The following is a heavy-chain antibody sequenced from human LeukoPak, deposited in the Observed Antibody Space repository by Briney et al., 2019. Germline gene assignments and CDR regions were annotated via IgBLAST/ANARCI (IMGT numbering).Heavy chain of an antibody. Sequence: GGSLRLSCAAPGFTFSSYAMHWVRQAPGKGLEYVSAISTNGGSTYYADSVKGRSIISRDNSKNTLYLQMGSLRAEDVAVYYCARATNYGAYDVWGQGTLVTVSS. D-gene: IGHD4-17*01. V-gene: IGHV3-64*02. CDR3: ARATNYGAYDV. CDR1: GFTFSSYA. CDR2: ISTNGGST. J-gene: IGHJ4*02.